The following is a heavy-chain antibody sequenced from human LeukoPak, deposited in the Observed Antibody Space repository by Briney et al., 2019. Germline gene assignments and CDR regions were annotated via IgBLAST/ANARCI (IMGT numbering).Heavy chain of an antibody. J-gene: IGHJ5*02. CDR1: GGSFSGYY. V-gene: IGHV4-34*01. CDR3: ARGHGVYNWFDP. CDR2: INHSGST. Sequence: SETLSLTCAVYGGSFSGYYWSWIRQPPGKGLEWIGEINHSGSTNYNPSLKSRVTISVDTSKNQFSLKLSSVTAADTAVYYCARGHGVYNWFDPWGQGTPVTVSS. D-gene: IGHD2-8*01.